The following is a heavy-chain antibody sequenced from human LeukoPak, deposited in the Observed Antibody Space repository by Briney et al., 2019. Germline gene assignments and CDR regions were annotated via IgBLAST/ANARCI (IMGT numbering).Heavy chain of an antibody. CDR1: GGTFSNHV. CDR3: ARGVVPAAITSWFDP. CDR2: IISAFGPA. D-gene: IGHD2-2*01. J-gene: IGHJ5*02. V-gene: IGHV1-69*13. Sequence: ASVKVSCKASGGTFSNHVMTRVRQAPGQGLEWMGGIISAFGPANYAQKFQGRVTITADESINTAYMELSSLRSEDTAVYYCARGVVPAAITSWFDPWGQGTLVTVSS.